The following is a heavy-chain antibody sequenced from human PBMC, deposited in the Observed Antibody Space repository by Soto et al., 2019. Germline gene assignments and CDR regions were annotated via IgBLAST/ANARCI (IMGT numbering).Heavy chain of an antibody. V-gene: IGHV3-23*01. D-gene: IGHD2-15*01. CDR2: VSIGGST. CDR3: AKRRGAGGHFDY. J-gene: IGHJ4*02. Sequence: LRLSCAASGFTFSSYAMVWVRQGPGKGLEWAAVVSIGGSTHYADSVRGRFTISRDNSKNTLSLQMNSLTAEDTAVYFCAKRRGAGGHFDYWGQGALVTVSS. CDR1: GFTFSSYA.